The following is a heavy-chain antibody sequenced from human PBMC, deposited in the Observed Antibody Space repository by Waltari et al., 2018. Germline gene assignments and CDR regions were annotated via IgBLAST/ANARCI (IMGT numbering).Heavy chain of an antibody. D-gene: IGHD2-2*01. CDR2: IYYSGST. V-gene: IGHV4-59*01. J-gene: IGHJ6*02. Sequence: QVQLQESGPGLVKPSETLSLTCTVSGGSISSYYWSWIRQPPGTGLEWIGYIYYSGSTNYNPSLKSRVTISVDTSKNQFSLKLSSVTAADTAVYYCARDSWEDIVVVPAATDSWGYYGMDVWGQGTTVTVSS. CDR3: ARDSWEDIVVVPAATDSWGYYGMDV. CDR1: GGSISSYY.